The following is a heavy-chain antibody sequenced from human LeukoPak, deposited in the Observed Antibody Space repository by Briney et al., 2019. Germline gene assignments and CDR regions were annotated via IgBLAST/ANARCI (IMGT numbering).Heavy chain of an antibody. CDR1: GFTFSSYA. V-gene: IGHV3-23*01. D-gene: IGHD4-23*01. CDR2: ISGSGGST. Sequence: GGTLRLSCAASGFTFSSYAMSWVRQDPGKGLESVSAISGSGGSTYYADPVKGRFTISRDNSKNPLYLQMNSLRAEDTAVYYCAKPRSYYGGNFDYRGQGTLVTVSS. CDR3: AKPRSYYGGNFDY. J-gene: IGHJ4*02.